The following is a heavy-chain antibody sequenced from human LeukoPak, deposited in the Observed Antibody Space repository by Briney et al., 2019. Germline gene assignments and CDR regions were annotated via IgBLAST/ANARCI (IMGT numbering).Heavy chain of an antibody. Sequence: GESLKISCKTSGYSFTTYWIGWVRQMPGKGLEWMGIIYPRDSDTRYSPSFQGQVTISADKSISTAYLQWSSLKASDTAMYYCARRRDLYSGSYYPFDYWGQGTLVTVSS. CDR2: IYPRDSDT. V-gene: IGHV5-51*01. J-gene: IGHJ4*02. CDR3: ARRRDLYSGSYYPFDY. CDR1: GYSFTTYW. D-gene: IGHD1-26*01.